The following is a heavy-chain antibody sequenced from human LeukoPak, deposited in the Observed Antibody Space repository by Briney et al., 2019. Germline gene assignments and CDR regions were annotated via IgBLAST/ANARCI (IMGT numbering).Heavy chain of an antibody. CDR1: GGSISSSNW. V-gene: IGHV4-4*02. D-gene: IGHD3-10*01. CDR3: ARGDYSGSYYSSAYFDY. J-gene: IGHJ4*02. CDR2: IYHSGST. Sequence: SGTLSLTCAVSGGSISSSNWWSWVRQPPGKGLEWIGEIYHSGSTNYNPSLKSRVTISVDKSKNQFSLKLSSVTAADTAVYYCARGDYSGSYYSSAYFDYWGRGTLVTVSS.